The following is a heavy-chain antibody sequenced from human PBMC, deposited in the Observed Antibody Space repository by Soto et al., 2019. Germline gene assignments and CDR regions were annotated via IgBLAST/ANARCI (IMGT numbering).Heavy chain of an antibody. V-gene: IGHV3-11*05. CDR3: ARAGIGIADYGY. D-gene: IGHD2-21*01. CDR2: ISSSSSYT. Sequence: QVQLVESGGGLVKPGGSLRLSCAASGFTFSDCYLSWIRQAPGKGLEWVSYISSSSSYTNYADSVKGRFTISRDNAKNSLYLQMNSLRAENTALYYCARAGIGIADYGYWGQVTLVTVSS. J-gene: IGHJ4*02. CDR1: GFTFSDCY.